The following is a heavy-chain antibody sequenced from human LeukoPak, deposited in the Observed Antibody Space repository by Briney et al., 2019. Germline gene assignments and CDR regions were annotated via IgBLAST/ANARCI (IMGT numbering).Heavy chain of an antibody. J-gene: IGHJ4*02. CDR3: GTVAITTYYFDY. CDR1: GVSISSSNW. V-gene: IGHV4-4*02. Sequence: SETLSLTCTVSGVSISSSNWWCWVRQPPGEGLELIGEIYHGGSTNYNPSLKSRFTISRDNSKNHFSLKLTSVTAADTAVYYCGTVAITTYYFDYWGQGTLVTVSS. D-gene: IGHD3-22*01. CDR2: IYHGGST.